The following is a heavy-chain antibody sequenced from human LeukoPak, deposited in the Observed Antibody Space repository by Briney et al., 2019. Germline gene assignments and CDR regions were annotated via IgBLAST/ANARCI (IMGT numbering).Heavy chain of an antibody. V-gene: IGHV4-34*01. D-gene: IGHD3-3*01. Sequence: SDTLSLTCAVYGGSFSGYYWSWIRQPPGKGLEWIGKINHSGSTNYNPSLKSRVTISVDTSKNQFSLKLSSVTAADTAVYYCARSVPHVLHPYYDFWSGYPKGWFDPWGQGTLVTVSS. CDR2: INHSGST. CDR1: GGSFSGYY. J-gene: IGHJ5*02. CDR3: ARSVPHVLHPYYDFWSGYPKGWFDP.